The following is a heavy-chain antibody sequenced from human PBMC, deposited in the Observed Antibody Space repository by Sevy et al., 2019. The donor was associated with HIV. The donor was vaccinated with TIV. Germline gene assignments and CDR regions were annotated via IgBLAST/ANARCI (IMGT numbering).Heavy chain of an antibody. Sequence: SETLSLTCAVSGYSISSDDYWVWIRQPPGKGLEWIGNIYHSGNTHYNPSLKSRVTMSLDTSMNQFSLRLTSVTAADTAVYYCARTLRGNFETRATAFNIWGQGTMVTVSS. D-gene: IGHD1-7*01. CDR3: ARTLRGNFETRATAFNI. CDR1: GYSISSDDY. CDR2: IYHSGNT. J-gene: IGHJ3*02. V-gene: IGHV4-38-2*01.